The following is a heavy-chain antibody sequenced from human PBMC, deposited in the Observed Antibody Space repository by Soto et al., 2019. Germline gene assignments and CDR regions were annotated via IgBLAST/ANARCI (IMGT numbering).Heavy chain of an antibody. CDR1: GFTFNNAW. J-gene: IGHJ5*02. Sequence: EVQVVESGGGLVKPGGSLRLSCAASGFTFNNAWMNWVRQAPGKGLEWVGLIRGQADGGTPDHAAPVRGRFTISRDDSTNTLFLQMNNLKIEDTAVYYCTTERWGRFRAWGQGTLVTVSS. CDR2: IRGQADGGTP. V-gene: IGHV3-15*07. CDR3: TTERWGRFRA. D-gene: IGHD7-27*01.